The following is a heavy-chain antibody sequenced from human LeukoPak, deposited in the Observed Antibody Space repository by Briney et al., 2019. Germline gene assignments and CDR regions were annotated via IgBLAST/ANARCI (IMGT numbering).Heavy chain of an antibody. V-gene: IGHV3-30*02. CDR3: AKDTAAAKYYFDY. Sequence: GGSLRLSCAASGFSFSSFGMHWVRQAPGKGLEWVAFVRYDGNNKYYVDSVKGRFTISRDNSKSTLYLQMDSLRAEDTAVYYCAKDTAAAKYYFDYGGQGTLVTVSS. J-gene: IGHJ4*02. CDR2: VRYDGNNK. D-gene: IGHD6-13*01. CDR1: GFSFSSFG.